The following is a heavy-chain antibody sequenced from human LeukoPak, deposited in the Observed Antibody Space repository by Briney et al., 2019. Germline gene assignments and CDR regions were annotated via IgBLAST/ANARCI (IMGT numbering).Heavy chain of an antibody. CDR2: ISGSGGST. Sequence: GGSLSLSCEASGFTFSSYAMSWVRQGPGKGLEWVSGISGSGGSTYYADSVKGRFTISRDNSKNTLYLQMNSLRGEDTAVHYCAKGIAGSRPPFDCWGQGTLVTVSS. J-gene: IGHJ4*02. V-gene: IGHV3-23*01. CDR1: GFTFSSYA. CDR3: AKGIAGSRPPFDC.